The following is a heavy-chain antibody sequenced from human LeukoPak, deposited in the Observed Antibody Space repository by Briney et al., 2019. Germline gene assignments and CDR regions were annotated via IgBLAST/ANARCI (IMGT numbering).Heavy chain of an antibody. D-gene: IGHD3-10*01. CDR1: GFTFSSYG. V-gene: IGHV3-30*03. Sequence: GGSLRLSCAASGFTFSSYGMHWVRQAPGKGLEWVAVISYDGSNNNYAYSVKGRFTISRDNSKNTLYLQMNSLRAEETAVYYCARDQRRITMVRGGYYFDYWGQGTLVTVSS. J-gene: IGHJ4*02. CDR2: ISYDGSNN. CDR3: ARDQRRITMVRGGYYFDY.